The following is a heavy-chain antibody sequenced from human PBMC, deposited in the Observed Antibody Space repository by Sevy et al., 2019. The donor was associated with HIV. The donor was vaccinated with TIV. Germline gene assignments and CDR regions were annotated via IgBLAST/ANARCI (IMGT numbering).Heavy chain of an antibody. D-gene: IGHD3-16*01. V-gene: IGHV3-7*01. CDR2: IDQDGSDK. CDR3: ARAGGWGNINHSNQILDI. CDR1: EFIFTGSW. J-gene: IGHJ3*02. Sequence: GGSLRLSCAASEFIFTGSWMNWVRQAPGKGLEWVANIDQDGSDKRYVDSVRGRFTISRDNANNPLYLQMSSLRADDTAVYYCARAGGWGNINHSNQILDIWGHGTKVTVSS.